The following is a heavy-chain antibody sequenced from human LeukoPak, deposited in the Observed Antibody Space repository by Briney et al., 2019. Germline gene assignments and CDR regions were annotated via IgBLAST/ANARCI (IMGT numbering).Heavy chain of an antibody. V-gene: IGHV3-23*01. J-gene: IGHJ4*02. CDR2: ISAGGGTK. CDR1: GFTFSSYV. Sequence: GGSLRLSCAASGFTFSSYVMSWVRQAPGKGLEWVSGISAGGGTKYYADSVKGRFTISRDNSKNTQYLQMNSLRAEDTAIYYCAKDKQLWSAPDYWGQGTLVTVSS. CDR3: AKDKQLWSAPDY. D-gene: IGHD5-18*01.